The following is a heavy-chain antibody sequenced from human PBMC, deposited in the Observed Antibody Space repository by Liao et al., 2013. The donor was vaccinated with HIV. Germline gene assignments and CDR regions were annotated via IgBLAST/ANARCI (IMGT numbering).Heavy chain of an antibody. Sequence: QVQLQESGPGLVKPSETLSLTCNVSGGSISSGDYYWTWIRQPPGRGPEWIGNIFYSGSSYYTPSLKSRATISVDTSKNQFSLKLSSVTAADTAVYYCARDSMVTKSFDYWGQGTLVTVSS. J-gene: IGHJ4*02. D-gene: IGHD2-21*02. CDR2: IFYSGSS. V-gene: IGHV4-30-4*08. CDR3: ARDSMVTKSFDY. CDR1: GGSISSGDYY.